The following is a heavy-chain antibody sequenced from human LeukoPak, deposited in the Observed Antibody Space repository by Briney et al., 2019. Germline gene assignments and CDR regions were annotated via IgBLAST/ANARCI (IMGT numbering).Heavy chain of an antibody. D-gene: IGHD2-2*01. Sequence: GEFLKISCKGFGYGFSSYWIGWLRQMPGKGLEWMGIIYPGDSDTRYSPSFQGQVTTSADKSVCTAYLQWTSLKASDTAMYYCARLNGGASSNWFDPWGQGTLVTVSS. CDR2: IYPGDSDT. CDR3: ARLNGGASSNWFDP. J-gene: IGHJ5*02. CDR1: GYGFSSYW. V-gene: IGHV5-51*01.